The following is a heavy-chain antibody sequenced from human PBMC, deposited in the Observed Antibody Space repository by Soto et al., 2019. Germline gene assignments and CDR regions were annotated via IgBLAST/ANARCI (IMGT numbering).Heavy chain of an antibody. J-gene: IGHJ4*02. CDR2: ISYDGSNK. CDR3: ARDTDSPPGVAGTGVNDY. Sequence: GGALGVGSASSGFTFSIYAMHWVRQAPGKGLDWVAVISYDGSNKYYADSVKGRFTISRDNSKNTLYLQMNSLRAEDTAVYYCARDTDSPPGVAGTGVNDYWGQGTMVTVSS. CDR1: GFTFSIYA. V-gene: IGHV3-30-3*01. D-gene: IGHD6-19*01.